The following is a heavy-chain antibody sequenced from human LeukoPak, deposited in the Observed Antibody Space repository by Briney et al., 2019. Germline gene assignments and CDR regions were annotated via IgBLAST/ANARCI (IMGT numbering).Heavy chain of an antibody. J-gene: IGHJ5*02. Sequence: FSVKVSCKASGGTFSSYAISWVRQAPGQGLEWMGRIIPILGIANYAQKFQGRVTITADKSTSTAYMELSSLRSEDTAVYYCARDSAFSYVWFDPWGQGTLVTVSS. D-gene: IGHD3-10*01. CDR1: GGTFSSYA. CDR3: ARDSAFSYVWFDP. V-gene: IGHV1-69*04. CDR2: IIPILGIA.